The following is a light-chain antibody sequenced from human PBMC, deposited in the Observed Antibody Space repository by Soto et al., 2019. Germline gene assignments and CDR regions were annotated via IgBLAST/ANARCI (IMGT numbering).Light chain of an antibody. V-gene: IGKV1-39*01. J-gene: IGKJ1*01. Sequence: DIQMPQSPSSVSASVGDRVTITCRASQSIPKYLNWYQQKPGKAPNLLISAASNLQSGVPSRFSGSGSGTDFTLTISSLQPEDFATYYCQHSYTTPPWTFGQGTKVDNK. CDR3: QHSYTTPPWT. CDR2: AAS. CDR1: QSIPKY.